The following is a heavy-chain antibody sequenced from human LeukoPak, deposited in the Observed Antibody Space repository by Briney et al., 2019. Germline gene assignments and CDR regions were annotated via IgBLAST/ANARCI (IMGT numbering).Heavy chain of an antibody. D-gene: IGHD5-18*01. CDR3: AKGGGDTAMAMDY. J-gene: IGHJ4*02. Sequence: GGSLRLSCAASHFTFDDYAMHWVRQAPGKGLEWVSLISRDGGRTYYADSVKGRFTISRGNSKNSLFLQMTRLSAEDTAFYYCAKGGGDTAMAMDYWRQGTLVTVSS. V-gene: IGHV3-43D*03. CDR1: HFTFDDYA. CDR2: ISRDGGRT.